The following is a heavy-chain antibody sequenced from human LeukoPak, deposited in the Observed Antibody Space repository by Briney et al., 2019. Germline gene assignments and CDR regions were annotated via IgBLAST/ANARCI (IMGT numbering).Heavy chain of an antibody. CDR3: ARGNSHSFDY. Sequence: GGSLRLSCAASGFTLSSYWMHWVRQTSGKGPVWVSRINSDGSSTSYADSVKGRFTISRDNAKNTLYLQMNSLRAEDTAVYYCARGNSHSFDYWGKGALVTVSS. D-gene: IGHD4-11*01. CDR2: INSDGSST. V-gene: IGHV3-74*01. J-gene: IGHJ4*02. CDR1: GFTLSSYW.